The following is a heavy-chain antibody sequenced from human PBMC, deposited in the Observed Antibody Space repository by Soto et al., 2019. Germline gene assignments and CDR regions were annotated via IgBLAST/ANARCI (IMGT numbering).Heavy chain of an antibody. CDR1: GFTFSSYG. J-gene: IGHJ6*02. D-gene: IGHD6-13*01. V-gene: IGHV3-30*18. Sequence: GGSLRLSCAASGFTFSSYGMHWVRQAPGKGLEWVAVISYDGSNKYYADSVKGLFTISRDNSKNTLYLQMNSLRAEDTAVYYCAKGIAARGYYYGMDVWGQGTTVTVSS. CDR2: ISYDGSNK. CDR3: AKGIAARGYYYGMDV.